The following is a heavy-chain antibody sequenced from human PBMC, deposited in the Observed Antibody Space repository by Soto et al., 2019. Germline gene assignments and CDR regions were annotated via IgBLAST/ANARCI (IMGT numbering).Heavy chain of an antibody. J-gene: IGHJ2*01. CDR1: GGSISSGDYY. V-gene: IGHV4-30-4*01. CDR2: IYYSGST. Sequence: PSETLSLTCTVSGGSISSGDYYWSWIRQPPGKGLEWIGYIYYSGSTYYNPSLKSRVTISVDTSKNQFSLKLSSVTAADTAVYYCATDLQHSSGYYHYWYFDLWGRGTLVTVS. D-gene: IGHD3-22*01. CDR3: ATDLQHSSGYYHYWYFDL.